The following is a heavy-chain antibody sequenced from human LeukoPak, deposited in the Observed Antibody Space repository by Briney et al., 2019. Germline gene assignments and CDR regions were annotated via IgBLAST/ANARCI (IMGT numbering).Heavy chain of an antibody. D-gene: IGHD6-19*01. CDR1: GGSFSGYY. J-gene: IGHJ5*02. CDR3: ARSRWLVRNWFDP. V-gene: IGHV4-34*01. Sequence: SETLSLTCAVYGGSFSGYYWSWIRQPPGKGLEWIGEINHSGSTNYNPSLKSRVTISVDTSKNQFSLKLSSVTAADTAVYYCARSRWLVRNWFDPWGQGTLVTVSS. CDR2: INHSGST.